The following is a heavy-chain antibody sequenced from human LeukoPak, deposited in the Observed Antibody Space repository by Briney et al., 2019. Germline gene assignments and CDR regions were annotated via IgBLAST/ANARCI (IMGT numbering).Heavy chain of an antibody. CDR1: GGSLSGYY. J-gene: IGHJ6*03. CDR3: ARGSGWNYYYYYMDV. V-gene: IGHV4-34*01. Sequence: SETLSLTCAVYGGSLSGYYWSWIRQPPGKWLEWIGEINHSGSTNYNPSLKSRVTISVDTSKNQFSLKLSSVTAADTAVYYCARGSGWNYYYYYMDVWGKGTTVTVSS. CDR2: INHSGST. D-gene: IGHD6-19*01.